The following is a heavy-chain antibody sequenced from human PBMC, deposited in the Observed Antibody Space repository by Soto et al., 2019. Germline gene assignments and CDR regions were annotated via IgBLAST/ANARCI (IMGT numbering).Heavy chain of an antibody. Sequence: ASVKVSCKASGFSFSDYFMHWVRQAPGQGLEWMGIINPSGDSRNYAQKVQGRVTMTTDTSTSTAYMELRSLRSGDTAVYYCARDYSSSWYRWFNPWGQGTLVTVSS. CDR2: INPSGDSR. D-gene: IGHD6-13*01. J-gene: IGHJ5*02. CDR3: ARDYSSSWYRWFNP. V-gene: IGHV1-46*01. CDR1: GFSFSDYF.